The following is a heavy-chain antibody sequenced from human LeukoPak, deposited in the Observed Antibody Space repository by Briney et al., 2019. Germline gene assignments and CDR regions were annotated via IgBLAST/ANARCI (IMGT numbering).Heavy chain of an antibody. J-gene: IGHJ4*02. Sequence: GGSLRLSCAASGFTFSSYAMSWVRQAPGKGLEWVSAISGSGGSTYYADSVKGRFTISRDNSKNTLYLQMNSLRAEDTAVYYCAKVRSGGMARGVEQYLDYWGQGTLVTVSS. V-gene: IGHV3-23*01. CDR2: ISGSGGST. CDR1: GFTFSSYA. D-gene: IGHD3-10*01. CDR3: AKVRSGGMARGVEQYLDY.